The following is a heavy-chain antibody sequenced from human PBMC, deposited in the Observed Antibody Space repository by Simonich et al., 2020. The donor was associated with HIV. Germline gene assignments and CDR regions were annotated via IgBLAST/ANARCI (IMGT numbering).Heavy chain of an antibody. CDR2: INHSGIT. Sequence: QVQLQQWGAGLLKPSETLSLTFAVYVGSFRGYYWSWIRQPPGKGLEWIGEINHSGITKYKSSLNSRATISVDKSKNQFSLKLSSVTAADTAIYYCARRDRELILYFDYWGQGNLVTVSS. V-gene: IGHV4-34*01. CDR3: ARRDRELILYFDY. D-gene: IGHD3-3*01. J-gene: IGHJ4*02. CDR1: VGSFRGYY.